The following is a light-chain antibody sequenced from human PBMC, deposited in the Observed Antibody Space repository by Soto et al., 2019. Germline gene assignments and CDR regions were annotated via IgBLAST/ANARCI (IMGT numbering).Light chain of an antibody. Sequence: DIVMTQSPDSLAVSLGARATINCKSSQSLLYTSNNKNYLAWYQQKPGQPPKLLIVWASTRASGVPDRFSGSGSGTDFTLTISSLQAEDVAVYYCQQYYSSITFGQGTRLEIK. V-gene: IGKV4-1*01. CDR1: QSLLYTSNNKNY. J-gene: IGKJ5*01. CDR2: WAS. CDR3: QQYYSSIT.